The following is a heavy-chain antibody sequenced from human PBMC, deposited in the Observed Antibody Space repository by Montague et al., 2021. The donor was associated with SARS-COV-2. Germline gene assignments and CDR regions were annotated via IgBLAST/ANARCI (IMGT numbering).Heavy chain of an antibody. CDR2: TDWDDDK. Sequence: PELVTPTQTLTLTCTLSGLPLSTSGLCVGWIRPPPGKALEWLALTDWDDDKYYSPSLKTRLSISKDASKNQVVLTMANMEPVDTATYYCARIPNDSWYVSYFDYWGQGILVTVSS. CDR1: GLPLSTSGLC. D-gene: IGHD6-13*01. J-gene: IGHJ4*02. V-gene: IGHV2-70*01. CDR3: ARIPNDSWYVSYFDY.